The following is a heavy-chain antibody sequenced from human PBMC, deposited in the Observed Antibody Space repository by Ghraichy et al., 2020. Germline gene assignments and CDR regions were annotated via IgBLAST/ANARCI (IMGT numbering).Heavy chain of an antibody. CDR2: FYTTGTT. CDR3: ARVARYYYDGMDV. V-gene: IGHV4-61*02. CDR1: GGSISSGTYY. Sequence: SQTLSLTCTVSGGSISSGTYYWSWIRQSAGKGLEWIGRFYTTGTTNYNPSLKSRVSISVDTSKTQFSLNLSSVTAAETAVYYCARVARYYYDGMDVWGQGTTVTVSS. J-gene: IGHJ6*02.